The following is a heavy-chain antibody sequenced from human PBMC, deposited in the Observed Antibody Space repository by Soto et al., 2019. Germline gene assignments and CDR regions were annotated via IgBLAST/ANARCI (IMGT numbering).Heavy chain of an antibody. Sequence: SETLSLTCAVYGGSFSGYYWSWIRQPPGKGLEWIGEINHSGSTNYNPSLKSRVTISVDTSKNQFSLKLSSVTAADTAVYYCARFRHYDYVWGSYRGTRYYYGMDVWGQGTTVTVSS. J-gene: IGHJ6*02. CDR1: GGSFSGYY. CDR2: INHSGST. D-gene: IGHD3-16*02. V-gene: IGHV4-34*01. CDR3: ARFRHYDYVWGSYRGTRYYYGMDV.